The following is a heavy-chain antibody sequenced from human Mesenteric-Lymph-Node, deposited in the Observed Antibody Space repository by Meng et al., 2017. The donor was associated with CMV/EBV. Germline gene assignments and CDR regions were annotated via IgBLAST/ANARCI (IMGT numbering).Heavy chain of an antibody. D-gene: IGHD5-18*01. CDR3: AKDRTGRGYSYGTRHYYYDGMDV. CDR1: GFTFSSFS. J-gene: IGHJ6*02. CDR2: IWYDGSEK. V-gene: IGHV3-7*01. Sequence: GGSLRLSCAASGFTFSSFSMTWVRQAPGKGLEWVAVIWYDGSEKYYEDSVKGRFTISRDNAKNSLYLQMNSLRAEDTAVYYCAKDRTGRGYSYGTRHYYYDGMDVWGQGTTVTVSS.